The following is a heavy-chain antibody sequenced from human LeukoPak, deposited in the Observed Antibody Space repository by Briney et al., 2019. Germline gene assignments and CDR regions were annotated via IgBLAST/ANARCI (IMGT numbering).Heavy chain of an antibody. D-gene: IGHD1-26*01. Sequence: ASVKVSCTASGYTFTSYAMHWVRQAPGQRLEWMGWINAGNGNTKYSQKFQGRVTITRDTSASTAYMELSSLRSEDTAVYYCARVRAGVGATTVEYYFDYWGQGTLVTVSS. V-gene: IGHV1-3*01. CDR1: GYTFTSYA. J-gene: IGHJ4*02. CDR3: ARVRAGVGATTVEYYFDY. CDR2: INAGNGNT.